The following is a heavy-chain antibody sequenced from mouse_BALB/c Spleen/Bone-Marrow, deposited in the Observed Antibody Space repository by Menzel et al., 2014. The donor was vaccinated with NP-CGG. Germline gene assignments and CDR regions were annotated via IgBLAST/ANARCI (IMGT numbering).Heavy chain of an antibody. D-gene: IGHD2-1*01. J-gene: IGHJ2*01. Sequence: EVKLVESGGGLVQPGGSLKLSCAASGFTFSSYGMSWVRQTPDKRLELVATINSNGGSTYYPESVKGRFTISRDTAKNTLYLQMSSLKSEETAMYYCVRGNYGNYVDYFDFWGQGTTLTVSS. CDR2: INSNGGST. CDR1: GFTFSSYG. V-gene: IGHV5-6-3*01. CDR3: VRGNYGNYVDYFDF.